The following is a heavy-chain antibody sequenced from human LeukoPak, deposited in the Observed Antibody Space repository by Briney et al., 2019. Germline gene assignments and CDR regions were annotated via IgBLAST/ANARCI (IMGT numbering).Heavy chain of an antibody. CDR2: IRYDGSNK. J-gene: IGHJ4*02. CDR3: AKEINTYYYGSGSH. Sequence: PGGSLRHSCAASGFNFSSYGMHWVRQAPPKGLEWVAFIRYDGSNKYYADSVKGRFTISRDNSKNTLYLQMNSLRAEDTAVYYCAKEINTYYYGSGSHWGQGTLVTVSS. V-gene: IGHV3-30*02. D-gene: IGHD3-10*01. CDR1: GFNFSSYG.